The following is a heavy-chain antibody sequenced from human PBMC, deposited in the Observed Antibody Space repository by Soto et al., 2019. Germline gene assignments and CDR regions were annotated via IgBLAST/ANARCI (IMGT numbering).Heavy chain of an antibody. CDR1: GGSISSSSYY. Sequence: SETLSLTCTVSGGSISSSSYYWGWIRQPPGKGLEWIGSIYYSGSTYYNPSLKSRVTISVDTSKNQFSLKLSSVTAADTAVYYCATTTVTKPPYYYYGMDVWGQGTTVTVSS. CDR3: ATTTVTKPPYYYYGMDV. V-gene: IGHV4-39*01. J-gene: IGHJ6*02. D-gene: IGHD4-4*01. CDR2: IYYSGST.